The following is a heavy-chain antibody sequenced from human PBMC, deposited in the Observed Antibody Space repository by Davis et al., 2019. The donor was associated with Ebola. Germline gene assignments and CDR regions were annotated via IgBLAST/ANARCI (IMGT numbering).Heavy chain of an antibody. D-gene: IGHD2-2*01. Sequence: SETLSLTCTVSGGSISSSSYYWGWIRQPPGKGLEWIGSIYYSGSTYYNPSLKSRVTISVDTSKNQFSLKLSSVTAADTAVYYCARDVVPAALYGFGWFDPWGQGTLVTVSS. V-gene: IGHV4-39*02. J-gene: IGHJ5*02. CDR2: IYYSGST. CDR3: ARDVVPAALYGFGWFDP. CDR1: GGSISSSSYY.